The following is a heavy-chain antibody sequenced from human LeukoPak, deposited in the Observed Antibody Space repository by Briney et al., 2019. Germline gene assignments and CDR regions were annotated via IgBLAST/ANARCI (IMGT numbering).Heavy chain of an antibody. CDR3: AREGYSSGWYVIPFDY. D-gene: IGHD6-19*01. J-gene: IGHJ4*02. CDR2: ISGSGGST. V-gene: IGHV3-23*01. Sequence: GGSLRLSCAASGFTFSSYAMSWVRQAPGKGLEWVSAISGSGGSTYYADSVKGRFTISRDNSKNTLYLQMNSLRAEDTAVYYCAREGYSSGWYVIPFDYWGQGTLVTVSS. CDR1: GFTFSSYA.